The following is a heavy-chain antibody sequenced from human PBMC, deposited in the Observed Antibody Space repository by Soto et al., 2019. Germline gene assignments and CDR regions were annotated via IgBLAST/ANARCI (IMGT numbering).Heavy chain of an antibody. Sequence: QVQLVQSEAEVKKPGSSVKVSCKSSGLTFRSDSISWVRQAPGQGLEWMGGIIPISRTPTYAQKFQGRVTISADESTRTAYMEVTSLTFEDTAVYYCARGVASSDWGQGTRVTVS. J-gene: IGHJ4*02. V-gene: IGHV1-69*01. CDR1: GLTFRSDS. D-gene: IGHD5-12*01. CDR2: IIPISRTP. CDR3: ARGVASSD.